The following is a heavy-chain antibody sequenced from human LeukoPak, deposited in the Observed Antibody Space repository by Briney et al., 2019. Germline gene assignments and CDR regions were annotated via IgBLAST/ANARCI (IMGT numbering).Heavy chain of an antibody. J-gene: IGHJ1*01. V-gene: IGHV4-38-2*02. CDR2: IYHSGST. Sequence: PSETLSLTCTVSGYSISSGYYWGWIRQPPGKGLEWIGSIYHSGSTYYSPSLKSRVTISVDTSKNQFSLKLSSVTAADTAVYYCARSKYYYGSGSYYPAEYFQHWGQGTLVTVSS. D-gene: IGHD3-10*01. CDR3: ARSKYYYGSGSYYPAEYFQH. CDR1: GYSISSGYY.